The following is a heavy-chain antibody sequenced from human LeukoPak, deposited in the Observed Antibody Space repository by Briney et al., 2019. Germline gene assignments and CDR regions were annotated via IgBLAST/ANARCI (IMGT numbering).Heavy chain of an antibody. Sequence: GASLQISCKCGGYSFTSYWIGWGRQLPGKGLEWMGIIYPGDSDPRYSPSFQGQVTISADKSISTAYLQWSSLKASDTAMYYCANSRGYIYGIDYWGQGTLVTVSS. D-gene: IGHD5-18*01. V-gene: IGHV5-51*01. CDR3: ANSRGYIYGIDY. CDR1: GYSFTSYW. J-gene: IGHJ4*02. CDR2: IYPGDSDP.